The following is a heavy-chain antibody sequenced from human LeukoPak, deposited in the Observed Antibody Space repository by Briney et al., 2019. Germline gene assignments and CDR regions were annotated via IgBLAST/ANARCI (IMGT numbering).Heavy chain of an antibody. D-gene: IGHD7-27*01. CDR2: INHSGST. Sequence: SETLSLTCAVYGGSLSGYYWSWIRQPPGKGLEWIGEINHSGSTNYNPSLKSRVTISVDTSKNQFSLKLSPVTAADTAVYYCARANWGSVDYWGQGTLVTVSS. V-gene: IGHV4-34*01. CDR1: GGSLSGYY. J-gene: IGHJ4*02. CDR3: ARANWGSVDY.